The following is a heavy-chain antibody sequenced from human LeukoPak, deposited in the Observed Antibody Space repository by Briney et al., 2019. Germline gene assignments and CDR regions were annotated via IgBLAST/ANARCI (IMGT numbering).Heavy chain of an antibody. V-gene: IGHV3-9*01. Sequence: QPGRSLRLSCAASGFTFDDYAMHWVRQAPGKGLEWVSGISWNSGSIGYADSVKGRFTISRDNAKNSLYLQMNSLRVEDTAVYYCARENRGDLNAFDIWGQGIVVTVSS. D-gene: IGHD1-14*01. CDR2: ISWNSGSI. J-gene: IGHJ3*02. CDR1: GFTFDDYA. CDR3: ARENRGDLNAFDI.